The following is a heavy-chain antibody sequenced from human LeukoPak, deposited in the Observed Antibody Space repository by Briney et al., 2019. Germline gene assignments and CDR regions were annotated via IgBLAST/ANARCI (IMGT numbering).Heavy chain of an antibody. J-gene: IGHJ4*02. CDR3: ARGRGMGY. Sequence: GGSLRLSCAASGFTFSSHWRTWVRQAPGKGLEWLANIKEDGSEKYYVDSVKGRFTISRDNAKNSLYLQMNGLRAEDTALYYSARGRGMGYWGQGTLVTVSS. V-gene: IGHV3-7*01. CDR1: GFTFSSHW. D-gene: IGHD3-16*01. CDR2: IKEDGSEK.